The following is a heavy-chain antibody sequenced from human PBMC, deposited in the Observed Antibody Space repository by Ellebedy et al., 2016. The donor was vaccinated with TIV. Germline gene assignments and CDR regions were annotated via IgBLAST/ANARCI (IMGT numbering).Heavy chain of an antibody. Sequence: SVKVSXXASGGTFSSYAISWVRQAPGQGLEWMGGIIPIFGTANYAQKFQGRVTITADESTSTAYMELSSLRSEDTAVYYCARDQGAYGSGSYMIDYYYYGMDVWGQGTTVTVSS. CDR2: IIPIFGTA. V-gene: IGHV1-69*13. J-gene: IGHJ6*02. D-gene: IGHD3-10*01. CDR3: ARDQGAYGSGSYMIDYYYYGMDV. CDR1: GGTFSSYA.